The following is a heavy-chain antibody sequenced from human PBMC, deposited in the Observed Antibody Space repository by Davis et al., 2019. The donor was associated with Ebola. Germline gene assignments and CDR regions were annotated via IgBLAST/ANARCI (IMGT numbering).Heavy chain of an antibody. D-gene: IGHD4-17*01. V-gene: IGHV4-4*02. CDR1: GASISDSNW. Sequence: SETLSLTCAVSGASISDSNWWSWVRQSPGKRLEWIGEIYHSGSTNYNPSLESRITISIDKSENQFSLNLKSVTAADTAIYYCARDRGPVLIGSTTVYTYHAMDVWGKGTTVTVSS. J-gene: IGHJ6*04. CDR2: IYHSGST. CDR3: ARDRGPVLIGSTTVYTYHAMDV.